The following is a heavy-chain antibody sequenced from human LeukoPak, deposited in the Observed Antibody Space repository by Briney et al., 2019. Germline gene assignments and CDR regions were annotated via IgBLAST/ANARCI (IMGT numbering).Heavy chain of an antibody. CDR3: ARAGYYYDTTGYLGAYYYYYMDV. J-gene: IGHJ6*03. V-gene: IGHV4-34*01. CDR2: INHSGST. D-gene: IGHD3-22*01. CDR1: GGSFSGYY. Sequence: SETLSLTCAVYGGSFSGYYWSWIRQPPGKGLEWIGEINHSGSTNYNPSLKSRVTISVDTSRSQFSLRLSSVTAADTAVYYCARAGYYYDTTGYLGAYYYYYMDVWGKGQRSPSP.